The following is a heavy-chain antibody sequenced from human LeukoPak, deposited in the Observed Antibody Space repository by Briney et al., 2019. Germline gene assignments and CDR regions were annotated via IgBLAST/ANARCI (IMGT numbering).Heavy chain of an antibody. CDR3: ARVGSEYSSSPPDY. CDR1: GGSISSGSYY. CDR2: IYTSGST. J-gene: IGHJ4*02. V-gene: IGHV4-61*02. D-gene: IGHD6-6*01. Sequence: SETLSLTCTVSGGSISSGSYYWSWIRQPAGKGLEWIGRIYTSGSTNYNPSLKSRVTISVDTSKNQFSLKLSSVTAADTVVYYCARVGSEYSSSPPDYWGQGTLVTVSS.